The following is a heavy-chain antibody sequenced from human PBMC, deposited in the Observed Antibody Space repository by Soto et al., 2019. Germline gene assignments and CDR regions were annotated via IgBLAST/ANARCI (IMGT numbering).Heavy chain of an antibody. CDR1: GCTICSYY. Sequence: ASETLSLTCTVSGCTICSYYWSWIRQPPGKGLEWIGYIYYSGSTNYNPSLKSRVTISVDTSKNQFSLKLSSVTAADTAVYYCARTSGYSYGFLDYWGQGTLVTVSS. J-gene: IGHJ4*02. CDR3: ARTSGYSYGFLDY. D-gene: IGHD5-18*01. CDR2: IYYSGST. V-gene: IGHV4-59*01.